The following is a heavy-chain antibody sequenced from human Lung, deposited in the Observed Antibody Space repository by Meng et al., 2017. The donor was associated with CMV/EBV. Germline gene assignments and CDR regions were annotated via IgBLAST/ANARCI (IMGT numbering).Heavy chain of an antibody. J-gene: IGHJ4*02. CDR1: GYTFSDSG. V-gene: IGHV1-18*01. CDR2: ISAYNGNK. D-gene: IGHD3-3*01. Sequence: ASVKVSXKASGYTFSDSGIAWVRQVPGQGLEWMGWISAYNGNKNYVEQFQGRVTMTTDTSTSTAYKELRSLRSDDTAVYYCARRGGILGVVVKTPDYWGQGTXVTVSS. CDR3: ARRGGILGVVVKTPDY.